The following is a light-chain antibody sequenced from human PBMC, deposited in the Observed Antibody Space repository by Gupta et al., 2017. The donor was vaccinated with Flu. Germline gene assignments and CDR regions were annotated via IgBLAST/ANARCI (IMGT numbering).Light chain of an antibody. V-gene: IGKV3-11*01. J-gene: IGKJ1*01. CDR3: EQRATSPWT. CDR2: DTS. Sequence: ETVFTQSPATLSLSPGERATLSCSASQSVNSYLAWYQQKPGQAPRLLIYDTSNRATGIPDRVSGSGSGTDFTLTISRLEPEDFAVYYCEQRATSPWTFGQGTKVEIK. CDR1: QSVNSY.